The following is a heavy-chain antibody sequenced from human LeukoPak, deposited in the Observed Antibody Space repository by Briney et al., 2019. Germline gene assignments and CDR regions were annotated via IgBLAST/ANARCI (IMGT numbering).Heavy chain of an antibody. CDR2: INPTGGST. V-gene: IGHV1-46*01. CDR1: GYTFPSYF. J-gene: IGHJ4*02. Sequence: ASVKVSCKASGYTFPSYFMHWVRQAPGQGLEWMGIINPTGGSTTYAQKFQGRVTMTRDTSTSTVYMELSSLRSDDTAVYYCARDWYSSSWPVDWGQGTLVTVSS. D-gene: IGHD6-13*01. CDR3: ARDWYSSSWPVD.